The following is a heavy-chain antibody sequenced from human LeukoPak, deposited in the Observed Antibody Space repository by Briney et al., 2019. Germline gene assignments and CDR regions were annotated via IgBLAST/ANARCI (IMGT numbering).Heavy chain of an antibody. V-gene: IGHV1-18*01. Sequence: ASVKVSCKASGYTFTSYCISWVRQAPGQGLEGMGWISAHNGNTHYPQKLQGRVTMTTDTSTSTAYMELRSLTSDNTAVYYCARVLYCSSTSCSLLGYAWGSYYYYGMDVWGQGTTVTVSS. CDR2: ISAHNGNT. CDR3: ARVLYCSSTSCSLLGYAWGSYYYYGMDV. CDR1: GYTFTSYC. J-gene: IGHJ6*02. D-gene: IGHD2-2*01.